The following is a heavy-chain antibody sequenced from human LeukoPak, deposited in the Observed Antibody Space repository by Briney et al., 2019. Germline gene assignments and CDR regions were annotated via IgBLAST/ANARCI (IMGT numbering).Heavy chain of an antibody. D-gene: IGHD6-25*01. Sequence: SETLSLTCSVSGGSISTGYYYWSWIRQPPGKGLEWIGYIYSSGGTYYNPTLKSRFTISADTPKNHFSLKLSSVTAADTAVYYCAREVPAGYCTDYWGQGTLVTVSS. CDR2: IYSSGGT. J-gene: IGHJ4*02. CDR3: AREVPAGYCTDY. CDR1: GGSISTGYYY. V-gene: IGHV4-30-4*01.